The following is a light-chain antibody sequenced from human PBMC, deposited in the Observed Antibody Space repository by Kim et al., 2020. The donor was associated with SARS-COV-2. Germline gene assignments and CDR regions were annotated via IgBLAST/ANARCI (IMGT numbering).Light chain of an antibody. Sequence: SPDNTASITCSGYKWRDNDVSWYQQKPGLPPGVVIYQDIQRPSGIPERFSGSNSGNTATLTISGAQAMDEADYYCQAWDSSTHNYVFGAGTKVTVL. CDR2: QDI. CDR1: KWRDND. J-gene: IGLJ1*01. V-gene: IGLV3-1*01. CDR3: QAWDSSTHNYV.